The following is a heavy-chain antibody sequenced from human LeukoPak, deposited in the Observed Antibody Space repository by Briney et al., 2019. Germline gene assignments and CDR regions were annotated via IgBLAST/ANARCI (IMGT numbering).Heavy chain of an antibody. D-gene: IGHD1-26*01. Sequence: ASVKVSCKASGGTFISYAISWVRQAPGQGREWMGGIIPIFGTANYAQKFQGRVTITTDESTSTAYMELSSLRSEDTAVYYCARTRYSGSYYLHYYYYMDVWGKGTTVTVSS. V-gene: IGHV1-69*05. CDR2: IIPIFGTA. J-gene: IGHJ6*03. CDR1: GGTFISYA. CDR3: ARTRYSGSYYLHYYYYMDV.